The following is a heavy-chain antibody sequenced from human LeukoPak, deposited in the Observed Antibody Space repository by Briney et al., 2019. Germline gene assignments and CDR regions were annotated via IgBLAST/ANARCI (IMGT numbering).Heavy chain of an antibody. CDR1: GFTFDDYG. J-gene: IGHJ4*02. CDR3: ARDRRQYYASSGSTAAVM. V-gene: IGHV3-20*04. Sequence: GGSLRLSCAASGFTFDDYGMSWVRQAPGRGLEWVSGINWNGGSTGYADSVKGRFTISRDNAKNSLYLQMDSLRAEDTALYYCARDRRQYYASSGSTAAVMWGQGTLVTVSS. D-gene: IGHD3-22*01. CDR2: INWNGGST.